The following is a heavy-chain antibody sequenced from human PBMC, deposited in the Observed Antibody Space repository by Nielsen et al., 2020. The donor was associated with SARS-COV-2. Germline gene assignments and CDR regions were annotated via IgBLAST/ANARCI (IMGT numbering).Heavy chain of an antibody. CDR2: ITGRGDGT. D-gene: IGHD5-18*01. J-gene: IGHJ4*02. CDR1: GFTFSSYA. Sequence: GESLKISCAASGFTFSSYAMSWVRQAPGKGLEWISGITGRGDGTYYADSVKGRFSISRDNSKNTLYLQMDSLGAEDTAVYYCAKDLLSSDTAMATAFDHWGRGILVTVSS. CDR3: AKDLLSSDTAMATAFDH. V-gene: IGHV3-23*01.